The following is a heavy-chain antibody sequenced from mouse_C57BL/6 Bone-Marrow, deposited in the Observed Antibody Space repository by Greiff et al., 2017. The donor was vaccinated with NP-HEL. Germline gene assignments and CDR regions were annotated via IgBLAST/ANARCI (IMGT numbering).Heavy chain of an antibody. D-gene: IGHD2-12*01. CDR2: IDPYSGGT. CDR3: ARGSYYSYYVTFAY. Sequence: QVQLQQPGAELVKPGASVKLSCKASGYTFTSYWMHWVKQRPGRGLEWIGRIDPYSGGTKYNEKFKSKATLTVDKSSSTAYMQLSSLTSEDSSVYYGARGSYYSYYVTFAYWGQGTLVTVSA. CDR1: GYTFTSYW. J-gene: IGHJ3*01. V-gene: IGHV1-72*01.